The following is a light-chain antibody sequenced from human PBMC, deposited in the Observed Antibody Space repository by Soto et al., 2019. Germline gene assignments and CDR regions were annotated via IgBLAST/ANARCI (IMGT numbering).Light chain of an antibody. Sequence: QSVLTQPHSASGTPGQRVTISCSGSSSNIGTSSVHWFQQLPGTAPKLLISTTNQRPSGVPERFSGSKSGTSASLAISGLQSEDEADYYWAAWDDSLNGHVFGTGTKVTVL. CDR2: TTN. V-gene: IGLV1-44*01. J-gene: IGLJ1*01. CDR1: SSNIGTSS. CDR3: AAWDDSLNGHV.